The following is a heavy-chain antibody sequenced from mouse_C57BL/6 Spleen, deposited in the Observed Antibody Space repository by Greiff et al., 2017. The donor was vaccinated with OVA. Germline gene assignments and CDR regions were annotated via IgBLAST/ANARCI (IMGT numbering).Heavy chain of an antibody. D-gene: IGHD2-1*01. V-gene: IGHV1-26*01. CDR3: ARGADGNFDY. J-gene: IGHJ2*01. Sequence: VQLQQSGPELVKPGASVEISCKASGYTFTDYYMNWVKQSHGKSLEWIGDINPNNGGTSYNQKFKGKATLTVDKSSSTAYMELRSLTSEDSAVYYCARGADGNFDYWGQGTTLTVSS. CDR1: GYTFTDYY. CDR2: INPNNGGT.